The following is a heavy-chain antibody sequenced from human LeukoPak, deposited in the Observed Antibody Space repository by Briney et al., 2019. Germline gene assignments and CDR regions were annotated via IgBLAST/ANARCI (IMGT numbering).Heavy chain of an antibody. J-gene: IGHJ4*02. CDR2: INHSGST. CDR1: GGSFSGYY. Sequence: SETLSLTCAVYGGSFSGYYWSWIRQPPGKGLEWIGEINHSGSTNYNPSLKSRVTISVDTSKNQFSLKLSSVTAADTAVYYCARGQLWLPFDYWGQGTLVTVSS. CDR3: ARGQLWLPFDY. D-gene: IGHD5-18*01. V-gene: IGHV4-34*01.